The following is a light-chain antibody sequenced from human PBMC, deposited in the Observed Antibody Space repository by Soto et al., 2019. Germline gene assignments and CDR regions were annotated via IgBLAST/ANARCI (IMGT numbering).Light chain of an antibody. CDR1: QSITDW. J-gene: IGKJ1*01. CDR3: EYFEEYSCT. CDR2: KAS. V-gene: IGKV1-5*03. Sequence: DIQMTQSPSTLSASVGVRVTITCRASQSITDWLAWYQQKPGKAPKFLIYKASKVEGGDPSRFSSSGSGTEFTRTISSEQPDDFRIFHCEYFEEYSCTLRHGTKVEIK.